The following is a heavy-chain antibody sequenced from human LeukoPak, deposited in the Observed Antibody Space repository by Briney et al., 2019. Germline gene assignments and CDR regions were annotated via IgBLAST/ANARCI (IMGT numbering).Heavy chain of an antibody. Sequence: GGSLRLSCAASGLTFSTYAMSWVRQAPGKGLEWVSAICGSDGSRYYADSVKGRFTISRDNSKNTLYLQMNSLRGEDTAVYYCAKGGSPSCYSSSGYWGQGTLVTVSS. CDR1: GLTFSTYA. CDR3: AKGGSPSCYSSSGY. J-gene: IGHJ4*02. CDR2: ICGSDGSR. V-gene: IGHV3-23*01. D-gene: IGHD2-2*01.